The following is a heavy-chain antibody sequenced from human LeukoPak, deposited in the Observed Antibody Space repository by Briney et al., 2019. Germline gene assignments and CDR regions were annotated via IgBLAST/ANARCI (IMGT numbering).Heavy chain of an antibody. J-gene: IGHJ4*02. D-gene: IGHD6-13*01. CDR3: ASGTGYSSS. CDR1: GFTFSSYA. CDR2: ISGSGGST. Sequence: GGSLRLSCAASGFTFSSYAMSWVRQAPGKGLEWVSDISGSGGSTYYADSVKGRFTISRDNAKNSLYLQMNSLRAEDTAVYYCASGTGYSSSWGQGTLVTVSS. V-gene: IGHV3-23*01.